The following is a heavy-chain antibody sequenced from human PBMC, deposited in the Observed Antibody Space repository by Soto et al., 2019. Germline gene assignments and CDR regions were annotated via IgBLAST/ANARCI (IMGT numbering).Heavy chain of an antibody. CDR2: ISSSSSYI. CDR3: AAHYGVLRFLSY. CDR1: GFTFSSYS. V-gene: IGHV3-21*01. J-gene: IGHJ4*02. Sequence: GGSLRLSCAASGFTFSSYSMNWVRQAPGKGLEWVSSISSSSSYIYYADSVKGRFTISRDNAKNSLYLQMNSLRAEDTAVYYCAAHYGVLRFLSYWGQGTLVTVSS. D-gene: IGHD3-3*01.